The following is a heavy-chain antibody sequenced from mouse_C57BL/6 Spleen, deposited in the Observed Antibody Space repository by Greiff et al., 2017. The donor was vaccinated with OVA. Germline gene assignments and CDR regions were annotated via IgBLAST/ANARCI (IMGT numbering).Heavy chain of an antibody. Sequence: VQLQQSGPELVKPGASVKMSCKASGYTFTDYNMHWVKQSHGKSLEWIGYINPNNGGTSYNQKFKGKATLTVNKSSSTAYMELRSLTSEDSAVYYCARVSNYEYYFDYWGQGTTLTVSS. CDR2: INPNNGGT. CDR3: ARVSNYEYYFDY. D-gene: IGHD2-5*01. V-gene: IGHV1-22*01. J-gene: IGHJ2*01. CDR1: GYTFTDYN.